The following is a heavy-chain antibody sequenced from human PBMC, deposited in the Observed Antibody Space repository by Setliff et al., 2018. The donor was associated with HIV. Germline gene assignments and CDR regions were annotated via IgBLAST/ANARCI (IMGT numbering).Heavy chain of an antibody. CDR3: ARGRDYTGSWFRPFYLDF. Sequence: PSETLSLTCAVYGGSFSAYHWSWIRQTPGKGLEWLGEINHSESTAYNLALESRVSMSIDTSKNQFSLKLTSVTAAGTAIYYCARGRDYTGSWFRPFYLDFWGHGNLVTVSS. CDR2: INHSEST. J-gene: IGHJ4*01. V-gene: IGHV4-34*01. D-gene: IGHD3-3*01. CDR1: GGSFSAYH.